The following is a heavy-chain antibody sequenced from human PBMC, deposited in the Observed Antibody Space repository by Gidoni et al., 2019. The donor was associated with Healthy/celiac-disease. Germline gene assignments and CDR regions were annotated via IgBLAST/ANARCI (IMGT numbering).Heavy chain of an antibody. J-gene: IGHJ3*02. Sequence: QVQLQESGPGLVKPPETLSLTCTVSGGSISSYYWSWIRQPAGKGLEWIGRIYTSGSTNYNPSLKSRVTMSVDTSKNQFSLKLSSVTAADTAVYYCARDTMITFGGVIVMRMLFDIWGQGTMVTVSA. CDR1: GGSISSYY. D-gene: IGHD3-16*02. CDR3: ARDTMITFGGVIVMRMLFDI. CDR2: IYTSGST. V-gene: IGHV4-4*07.